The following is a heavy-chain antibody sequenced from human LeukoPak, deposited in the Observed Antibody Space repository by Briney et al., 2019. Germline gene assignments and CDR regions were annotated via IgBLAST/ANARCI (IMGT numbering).Heavy chain of an antibody. D-gene: IGHD2-15*01. Sequence: GGSLRLSCATSGFTFSNYGMHWVRQAPGKGLEWMAVISSDETNIRYGDPVRGRFTVSRDNAKNTVYLQMNSLGADDTAVYYCAKDPYRVVFATGNYLDPWGQGTLVTVSS. CDR3: AKDPYRVVFATGNYLDP. CDR1: GFTFSNYG. CDR2: ISSDETNI. J-gene: IGHJ5*02. V-gene: IGHV3-30*18.